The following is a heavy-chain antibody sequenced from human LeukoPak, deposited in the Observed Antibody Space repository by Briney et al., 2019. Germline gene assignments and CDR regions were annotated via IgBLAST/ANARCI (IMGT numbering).Heavy chain of an antibody. CDR3: ARDLMGIAYRGAFYY. J-gene: IGHJ4*02. V-gene: IGHV3-43*01. D-gene: IGHD6-13*01. Sequence: GGSLRLSCEASGLIFGDYTMHWVRQAPGKGLEWVSLISRSGAATKYADSVRGRFTVSRDNSKNSLFLQMNSLNTEDTALYYCARDLMGIAYRGAFYYWGQGTLVTVSS. CDR2: ISRSGAAT. CDR1: GLIFGDYT.